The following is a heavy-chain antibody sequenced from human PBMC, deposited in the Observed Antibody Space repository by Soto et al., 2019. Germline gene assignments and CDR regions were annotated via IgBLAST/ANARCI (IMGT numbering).Heavy chain of an antibody. J-gene: IGHJ5*02. D-gene: IGHD6-6*01. CDR3: ENAIRQLVGWFDP. CDR1: GFTFSSYA. Sequence: EVQLLESGGGLVQPGGSLRLSCAASGFTFSSYAMSWVRQAPGKGLEWVSAISGSGGSTYYADSVKGRFTISRDNSKNGPVLQMNRQRDEDTALYYCENAIRQLVGWFDPWGQGGLVTVSS. V-gene: IGHV3-23*01. CDR2: ISGSGGST.